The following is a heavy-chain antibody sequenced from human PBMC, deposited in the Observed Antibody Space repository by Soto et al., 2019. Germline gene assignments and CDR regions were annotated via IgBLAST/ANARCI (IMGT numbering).Heavy chain of an antibody. D-gene: IGHD6-19*01. CDR2: MNPNSGNT. Sequence: ASMKVSCTASGYTFTSYEINWVRQAPGQGFEWMGWMNPNSGNTGYAQKFQGRVTMTRDTSITTAYMQMNSLRAEDTAVYYCAKGVPGIAVAGTGYFQHWGQGTLVTVSS. J-gene: IGHJ1*01. CDR3: AKGVPGIAVAGTGYFQH. CDR1: GYTFTSYE. V-gene: IGHV1-8*01.